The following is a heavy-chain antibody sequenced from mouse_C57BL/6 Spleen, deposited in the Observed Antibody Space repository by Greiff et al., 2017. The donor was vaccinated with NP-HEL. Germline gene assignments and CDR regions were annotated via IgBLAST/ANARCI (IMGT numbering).Heavy chain of an antibody. V-gene: IGHV1-66*01. CDR2: IYPGSGNT. D-gene: IGHD2-4*01. CDR1: GYSFTSYY. CDR3: ARNYDYDEVFDY. Sequence: QVQLQQSGPELVKPGASVKISCKASGYSFTSYYIHWVKQRPGQGLEWIGWIYPGSGNTKYNEKFKGKATLTADTSSSTAYMQLSSLTSEDSAVYYCARNYDYDEVFDYWGQGTTLTVSS. J-gene: IGHJ2*01.